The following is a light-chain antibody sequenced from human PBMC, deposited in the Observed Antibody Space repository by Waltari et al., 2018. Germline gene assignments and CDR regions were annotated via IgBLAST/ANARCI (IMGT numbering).Light chain of an antibody. CDR3: QQYVSSPLT. CDR1: QSVSSTY. CDR2: GAS. J-gene: IGKJ4*01. V-gene: IGKV3-20*01. Sequence: EIVLTQSPGTLSLSPGERATLSCRTSQSVSSTYIAWYQQKPGQTPRLLIYGASNRATSIPDRFSGSGSGTDCTLTISRLEPEDSAVYYCQQYVSSPLTFGGGTKVEIK.